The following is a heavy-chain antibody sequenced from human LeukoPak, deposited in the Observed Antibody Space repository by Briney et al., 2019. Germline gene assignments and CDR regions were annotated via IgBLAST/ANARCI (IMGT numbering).Heavy chain of an antibody. CDR3: ASWAGYCGSTSCQFDY. V-gene: IGHV3-74*01. CDR1: GFTFSSYW. Sequence: GGSLRLSCAASGFTFSSYWMHWVRQAPGKGLVWVSRINSDGSSTSYADSVKGRFTISRDNAKNTLYLQMNSLRAEDTAVYYCASWAGYCGSTSCQFDYWGQGTLVTVSS. D-gene: IGHD2-2*01. J-gene: IGHJ4*02. CDR2: INSDGSST.